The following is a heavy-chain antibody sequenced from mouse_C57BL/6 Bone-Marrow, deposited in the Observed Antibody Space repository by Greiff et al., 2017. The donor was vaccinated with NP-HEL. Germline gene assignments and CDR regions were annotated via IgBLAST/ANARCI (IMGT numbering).Heavy chain of an antibody. D-gene: IGHD2-4*01. CDR2: INPNNGGT. CDR1: GYTFTDYY. J-gene: IGHJ3*01. Sequence: EVQLQQSGPELVKPGASVKISCKASGYTFTDYYMNWVKQSHGKSLEWIGDINPNNGGTSYNQKFKGKATLTVDKSSSTAYMELRSLTSEDSAVYYCARSEVYDYDEEGAWFAYWGQGTLVTVSA. CDR3: ARSEVYDYDEEGAWFAY. V-gene: IGHV1-26*01.